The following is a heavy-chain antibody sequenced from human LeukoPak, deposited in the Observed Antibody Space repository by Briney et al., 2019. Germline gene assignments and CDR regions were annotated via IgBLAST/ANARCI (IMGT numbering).Heavy chain of an antibody. CDR3: ARGPELGAYYYYYYMDV. V-gene: IGHV3-23*01. CDR2: ISGSGGST. Sequence: PGGSLRLSCAASGFTFSSYAMSWVRQAPGKGLEWVSAISGSGGSTYYADSVKGRFTISRDNSKNTLYLQMNSLRAEDTAVYYCARGPELGAYYYYYYMDVWGKGTTVTVSS. D-gene: IGHD7-27*01. CDR1: GFTFSSYA. J-gene: IGHJ6*03.